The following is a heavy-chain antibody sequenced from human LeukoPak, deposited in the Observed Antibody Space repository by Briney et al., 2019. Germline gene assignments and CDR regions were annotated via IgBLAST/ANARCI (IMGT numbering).Heavy chain of an antibody. CDR2: IYYSGTT. J-gene: IGHJ3*02. CDR3: ASDGRYASRIYT. CDR1: GGSISSYN. Sequence: SETLRLTCAASGGSISSYNWSWVRQPPGKGLEWIGYIYYSGTTNYNPSLESRVTISVDMSNNQSSLNLSSVTAADTAVFYCASDGRYASRIYTWGQGTMVTVSS. V-gene: IGHV4-59*01. D-gene: IGHD3-16*01.